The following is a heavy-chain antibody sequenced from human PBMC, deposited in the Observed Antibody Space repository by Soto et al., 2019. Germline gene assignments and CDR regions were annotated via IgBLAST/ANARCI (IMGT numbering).Heavy chain of an antibody. D-gene: IGHD5-12*01. V-gene: IGHV4-31*03. CDR1: GASISSGGFY. Sequence: TLSITCSVSGASISSGGFYWSWLRQSPGKGLEWIGHIYYTGSTFVSPSLKGRLTISLDTSKNQFSLDLSSVTAADTAMYYCARIEMASIKWGQGTLVTVSS. CDR2: IYYTGST. J-gene: IGHJ4*02. CDR3: ARIEMASIK.